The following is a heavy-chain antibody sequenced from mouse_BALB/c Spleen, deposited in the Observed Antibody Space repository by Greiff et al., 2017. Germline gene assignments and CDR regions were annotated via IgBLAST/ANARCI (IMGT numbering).Heavy chain of an antibody. D-gene: IGHD3-1*01. Sequence: EVQLQESGPELVKPGASVKIPCKASGYTFTDYNMDWVKQSHGKSLEWIGDINPNNGGTIYNQKFKGKATLTVDKSSSTAYMELRSLTSEDTAVYYCARYSSGYPYAMDYWGQGTSVTVSS. CDR3: ARYSSGYPYAMDY. V-gene: IGHV1-18*01. CDR1: GYTFTDYN. J-gene: IGHJ4*01. CDR2: INPNNGGT.